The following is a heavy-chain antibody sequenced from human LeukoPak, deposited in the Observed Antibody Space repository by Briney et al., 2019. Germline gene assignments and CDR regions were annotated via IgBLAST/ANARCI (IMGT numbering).Heavy chain of an antibody. D-gene: IGHD2-2*01. CDR3: ARAPDCSSTSCHYWYFDL. CDR1: GYTFTGYY. Sequence: GASVKVSGKASGYTFTGYYMHWVRQAPGQGLEWMGWINPNSGGTNYAQKFQGRVTMTRDTSISTAYMELSRLRSDDTAVYYCARAPDCSSTSCHYWYFDLWGRGTLVTVSS. V-gene: IGHV1-2*02. J-gene: IGHJ2*01. CDR2: INPNSGGT.